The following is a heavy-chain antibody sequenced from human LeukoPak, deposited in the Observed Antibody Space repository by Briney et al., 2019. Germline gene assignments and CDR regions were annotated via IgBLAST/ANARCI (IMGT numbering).Heavy chain of an antibody. CDR2: IRYDGSNK. V-gene: IGHV3-30*02. Sequence: GGSLRLSCAASGFTFSSYGMHWVRQAPGKGLEWVAFIRYDGSNKYYADSVKGRFAISRDNSKNTLYLQTNSLRAEDTAVYYCAKDYDFWSGYCLDYWGQGTLVTVSS. J-gene: IGHJ4*02. CDR1: GFTFSSYG. D-gene: IGHD3-3*01. CDR3: AKDYDFWSGYCLDY.